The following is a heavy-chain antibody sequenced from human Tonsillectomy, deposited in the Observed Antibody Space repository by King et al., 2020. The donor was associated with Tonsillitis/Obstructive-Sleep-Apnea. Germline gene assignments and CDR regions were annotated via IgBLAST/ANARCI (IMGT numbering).Heavy chain of an antibody. J-gene: IGHJ4*02. CDR3: ARRHSGNYSEEFYDY. Sequence: QLQESGPGLVKPSETLSLTCSVSGGSITSTNHHWDWIRQVPGKGLEWIGSIYYSGFTHYDPSLKSRVTISVDTSKNQFSLTVSSVTAADTAVYYCARRHSGNYSEEFYDYWGQGTLVTVSS. CDR2: IYYSGFT. CDR1: GGSITSTNHH. V-gene: IGHV4-39*01. D-gene: IGHD1-26*01.